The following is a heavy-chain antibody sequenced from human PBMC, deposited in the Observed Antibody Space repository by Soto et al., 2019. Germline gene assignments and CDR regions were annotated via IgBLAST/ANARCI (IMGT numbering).Heavy chain of an antibody. CDR2: INHLETT. D-gene: IGHD1-26*01. CDR1: GASITYGGYS. Sequence: QLQLHESGSGLVKPSQTLSLTCTVSGASITYGGYSWSWIQQTPGKGLEWIGYINHLETTFYNPSFESRLSLSIDRAKNQFSLTLNSMSAADRAVYFCARGGGSASFDYWGQGILVTVSS. J-gene: IGHJ4*02. CDR3: ARGGGSASFDY. V-gene: IGHV4-30-2*01.